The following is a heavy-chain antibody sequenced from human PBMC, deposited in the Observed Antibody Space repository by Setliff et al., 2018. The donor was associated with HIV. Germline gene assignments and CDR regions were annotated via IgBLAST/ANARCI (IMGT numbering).Heavy chain of an antibody. CDR3: VKDGRLAGRNYYYMDV. J-gene: IGHJ6*03. Sequence: GGSLRLSCEGSGFTLSNFAMHWVRQAPGKGLEWVSGINWNGDIMGYVDSVRGRFIVSRDNVKKSVHLQMDSLTVDDTALYYCVKDGRLAGRNYYYMDVWGKGTTVTVSS. CDR1: GFTLSNFA. CDR2: INWNGDIM. V-gene: IGHV3-9*01. D-gene: IGHD6-19*01.